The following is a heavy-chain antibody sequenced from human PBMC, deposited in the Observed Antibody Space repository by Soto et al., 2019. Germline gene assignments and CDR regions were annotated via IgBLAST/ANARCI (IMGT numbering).Heavy chain of an antibody. J-gene: IGHJ5*01. CDR3: ARVRQGCSANNCYFDP. CDR1: GGSVRAPDW. CDR2: VHISGNS. D-gene: IGHD1-1*01. Sequence: QVHLQESGPGLVAPSGTLSLTCTLSGGSVRAPDWWNWVRQSPDKGLEWIAEVHISGNSNYNPSLRSRVSVSIDSSKDQFYLNLNSVTAADTAIYYCARVRQGCSANNCYFDPWGQGNQVTISS. V-gene: IGHV4-4*02.